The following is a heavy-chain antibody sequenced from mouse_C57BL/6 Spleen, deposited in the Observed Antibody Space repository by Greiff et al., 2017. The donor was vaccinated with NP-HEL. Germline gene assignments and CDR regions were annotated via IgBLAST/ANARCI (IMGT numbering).Heavy chain of an antibody. CDR2: ISSGSSTI. J-gene: IGHJ1*03. Sequence: EVQLVESGGGLVKPGGSLKLSCAASGFTFSDYGMHWVRQAPEKGLEWVAYISSGSSTIYYADTVKGRFTISRDNAKNTLFLQMTSLRSEDTAMYYCARDDGYYAYWYFDVWGTGTTVTVSS. CDR1: GFTFSDYG. CDR3: ARDDGYYAYWYFDV. V-gene: IGHV5-17*01. D-gene: IGHD2-3*01.